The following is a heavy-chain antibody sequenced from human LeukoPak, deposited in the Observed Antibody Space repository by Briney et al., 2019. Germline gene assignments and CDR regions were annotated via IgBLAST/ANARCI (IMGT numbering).Heavy chain of an antibody. D-gene: IGHD3-10*01. Sequence: SGPTLVNPTQTLTLTCTFSGFSLSTSGVGVGWIRQPPGKALEWLALIYWNDDKRYSPSLKSRLTITKDTSKNQVVLTMTNVDPVDTATYYCAHTRITMVRGVVFDYWGQGTLVTVSS. CDR1: GFSLSTSGVG. CDR2: IYWNDDK. V-gene: IGHV2-5*01. J-gene: IGHJ4*02. CDR3: AHTRITMVRGVVFDY.